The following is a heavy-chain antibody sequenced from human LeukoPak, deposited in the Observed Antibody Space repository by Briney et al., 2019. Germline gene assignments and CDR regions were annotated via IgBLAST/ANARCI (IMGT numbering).Heavy chain of an antibody. J-gene: IGHJ4*02. CDR1: GYTFTSYD. CDR3: ARDPGYYYGDYGVGDY. CDR2: MNPNSGNT. V-gene: IGHV1-8*01. Sequence: ASVKVSCKASGYTFTSYDINWVRQATGQGLEWMGWMNPNSGNTGYAQKFQGRVTMTRNTSISTAYMELSSLRSEDTAVYYCARDPGYYYGDYGVGDYWGQGTLVTVSS. D-gene: IGHD4-17*01.